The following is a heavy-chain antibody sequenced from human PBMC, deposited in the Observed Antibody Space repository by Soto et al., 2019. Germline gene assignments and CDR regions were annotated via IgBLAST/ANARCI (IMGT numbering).Heavy chain of an antibody. CDR2: MNPNSGNT. CDR3: ARAGSPTSTYYYYGMDV. Sequence: GASVKVSCKASGYTFTSYDINCVRQATGQGLEWMGWMNPNSGNTGYAQKFQGRVTMTRNTSISTAYMELSSLRSEDTAVYYCARAGSPTSTYYYYGMDVWGQGTTVTVSS. D-gene: IGHD1-26*01. J-gene: IGHJ6*02. V-gene: IGHV1-8*01. CDR1: GYTFTSYD.